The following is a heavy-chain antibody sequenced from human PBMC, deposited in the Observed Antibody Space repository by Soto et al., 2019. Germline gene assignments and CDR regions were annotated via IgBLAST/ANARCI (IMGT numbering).Heavy chain of an antibody. CDR3: AKQAWERVYYYYGKDV. CDR2: ISGSGGST. J-gene: IGHJ6*02. V-gene: IGHV3-23*01. Sequence: VGSLRLSCAASGFTFSSYAMSWVRQAPGKGLEWVSAISGSGGSTYYADSVKGRFTISRDNSKNTLYLQMNSLRAEDTAVYYCAKQAWERVYYYYGKDVWGQGTTVTVSS. CDR1: GFTFSSYA. D-gene: IGHD1-26*01.